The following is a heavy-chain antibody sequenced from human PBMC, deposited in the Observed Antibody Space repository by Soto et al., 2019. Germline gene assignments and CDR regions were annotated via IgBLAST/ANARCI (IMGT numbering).Heavy chain of an antibody. Sequence: PGGSLRLSCAASGFTFSSYAMSWVRQAPGKGLEWVSVISGSGGSTYYSDSVKGRFTISRDNSKNTLYLQMNSLRAEDTAVYYCAKGYYSGSYYASIDYWGQGTLVTVSS. J-gene: IGHJ4*02. D-gene: IGHD1-26*01. CDR2: ISGSGGST. CDR3: AKGYYSGSYYASIDY. V-gene: IGHV3-23*01. CDR1: GFTFSSYA.